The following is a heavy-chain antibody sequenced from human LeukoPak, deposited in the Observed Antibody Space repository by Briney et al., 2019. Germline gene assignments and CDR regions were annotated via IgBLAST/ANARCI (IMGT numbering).Heavy chain of an antibody. Sequence: ASVKVPCKASGYTFTSYDINWVRQATGQGLEWMGWMYANSGNTGYAQKFQGRVTMTRNTSISTAYMELSSLRSEDTAVYYCARTRAGLRYIDWSYYFDYWGQGTLVTVSS. CDR1: GYTFTSYD. CDR2: MYANSGNT. J-gene: IGHJ4*02. V-gene: IGHV1-8*01. D-gene: IGHD3-9*01. CDR3: ARTRAGLRYIDWSYYFDY.